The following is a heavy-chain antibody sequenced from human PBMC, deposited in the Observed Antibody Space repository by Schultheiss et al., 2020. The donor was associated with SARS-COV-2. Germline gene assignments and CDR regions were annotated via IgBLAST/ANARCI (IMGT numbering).Heavy chain of an antibody. V-gene: IGHV3-9*01. D-gene: IGHD2-21*02. CDR1: GFTFDDYA. CDR3: AKAHPPHIVVVTVHDY. J-gene: IGHJ4*02. Sequence: GGSLRLSCAASGFTFDDYAMHWVRQAPGKGLEWVSGISWNSGSIGYADSVKGRSTISRDNAKNTLYLQMNSLRAEDTAVYYCAKAHPPHIVVVTVHDYWGQGTLVTVSS. CDR2: ISWNSGSI.